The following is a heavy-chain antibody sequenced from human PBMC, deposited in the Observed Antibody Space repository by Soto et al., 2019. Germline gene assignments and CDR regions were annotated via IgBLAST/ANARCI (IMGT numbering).Heavy chain of an antibody. CDR1: GYTFTSYD. V-gene: IGHV1-8*01. CDR3: ARIEMATIYAFDI. D-gene: IGHD5-12*01. Sequence: VASVKVSCKASGYTFTSYDINWVRQATGQGLEWMGWMNPNSGNTGYAQKFQGRVTMTRNTSISTAYMELSSLRSEDTAVYYCARIEMATIYAFDIWGQGTMVTVSS. CDR2: MNPNSGNT. J-gene: IGHJ3*02.